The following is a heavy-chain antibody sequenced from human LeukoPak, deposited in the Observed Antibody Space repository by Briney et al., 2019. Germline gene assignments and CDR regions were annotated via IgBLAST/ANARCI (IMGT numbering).Heavy chain of an antibody. V-gene: IGHV3-64D*09. CDR3: VKDLGSSSVGY. CDR2: ISSNGGST. CDR1: GXXXXXYA. Sequence: GGSLRLSCSASGXXXXXYAMXXXXXAPGXGLEYVSVISSNGGSTYYVKSVKGRFTISRDNSKNTLYLQMSSLRAGDTAVYYCVKDLGSSSVGYWGQGTLVTVSS. D-gene: IGHD6-6*01. J-gene: IGHJ4*02.